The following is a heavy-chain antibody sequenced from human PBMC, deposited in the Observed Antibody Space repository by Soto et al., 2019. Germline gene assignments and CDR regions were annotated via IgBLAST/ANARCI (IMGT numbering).Heavy chain of an antibody. D-gene: IGHD2-15*01. CDR3: ARDPVVAAPTGYYYYYGMDV. Sequence: EVQLLESGGGLVQPGGSLRLSCAASGFTFSSYAMSWVRQAPGKGLEWVSAISGSGGSTYYADSVKGRFTISRDNSKNTLYLQMNSLRAEDTAVYYCARDPVVAAPTGYYYYYGMDVWGQGTTVTVSS. CDR2: ISGSGGST. CDR1: GFTFSSYA. V-gene: IGHV3-23*01. J-gene: IGHJ6*02.